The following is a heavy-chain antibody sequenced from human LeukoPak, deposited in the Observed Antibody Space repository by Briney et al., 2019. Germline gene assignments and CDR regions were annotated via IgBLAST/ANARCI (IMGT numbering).Heavy chain of an antibody. Sequence: GASVKVSCKASGGTFSSYANSWVRQAPGQGLEWMGRIIPILGIANYAQKFQGRVTITADKSTSTAYMELSSLRSEDTAVYYCARDDWRYCSSTSCYGGDYWGQGTLVTVSS. CDR1: GGTFSSYA. D-gene: IGHD2-2*01. CDR3: ARDDWRYCSSTSCYGGDY. CDR2: IIPILGIA. V-gene: IGHV1-69*04. J-gene: IGHJ4*02.